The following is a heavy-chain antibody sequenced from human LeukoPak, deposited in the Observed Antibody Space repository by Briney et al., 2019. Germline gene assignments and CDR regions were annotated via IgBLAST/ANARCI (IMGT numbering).Heavy chain of an antibody. J-gene: IGHJ6*03. Sequence: SETLSLTCTVSGGSISSSSYYWGWIRQPPGKGLEWIGSIYYSGSTYYNPSLKSRVTISVDTSKNQFSLKLSSVTAADTAVYYSARGGKRNWDYYYMDVWGKGTTVTVSS. CDR2: IYYSGST. D-gene: IGHD4-23*01. V-gene: IGHV4-39*07. CDR3: ARGGKRNWDYYYMDV. CDR1: GGSISSSSYY.